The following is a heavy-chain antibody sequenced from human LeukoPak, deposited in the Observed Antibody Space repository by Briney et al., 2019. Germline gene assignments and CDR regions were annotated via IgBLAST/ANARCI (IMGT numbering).Heavy chain of an antibody. V-gene: IGHV3-66*01. Sequence: GGSLSLFCAACGFTLSRKYMRWARHAPGRGVVGVSDLYSGGSTYYADSVKGRFTISRDNSKNTVYLQMNSLRAEDTAVYYCAREHSGSYYEYYFDYWGQGTLVTVSS. D-gene: IGHD1-26*01. CDR2: LYSGGST. CDR3: AREHSGSYYEYYFDY. CDR1: GFTLSRKY. J-gene: IGHJ4*02.